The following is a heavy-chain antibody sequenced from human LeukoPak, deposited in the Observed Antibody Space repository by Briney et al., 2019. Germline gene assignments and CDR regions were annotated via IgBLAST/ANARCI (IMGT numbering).Heavy chain of an antibody. Sequence: GETLKISCKGSGYSFTSYWIGWVRQLPGKGLEWMGIIYPGDSDTRYSPSFQGQVTISADKSISTAYLQWSSLKASDTAMYYCARHWPAAGFDYWGQGTLVTVSS. V-gene: IGHV5-51*01. J-gene: IGHJ4*02. CDR3: ARHWPAAGFDY. CDR2: IYPGDSDT. CDR1: GYSFTSYW. D-gene: IGHD6-13*01.